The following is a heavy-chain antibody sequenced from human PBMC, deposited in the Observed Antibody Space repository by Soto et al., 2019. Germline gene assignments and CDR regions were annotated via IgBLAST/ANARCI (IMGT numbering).Heavy chain of an antibody. D-gene: IGHD2-2*01. CDR1: GFTVSSNY. V-gene: IGHV3-66*01. CDR2: IYSGGST. J-gene: IGHJ6*03. Sequence: GGSLRLSCAASGFTVSSNYMSWVRQAPGKGLEWVSVIYSGGSTYYADSVKGRFTISRDNSKNTLYLQMNSLRAEDTAVYYCAREVVPAAIDYYYYYYMDVWGKGTTVTVSS. CDR3: AREVVPAAIDYYYYYYMDV.